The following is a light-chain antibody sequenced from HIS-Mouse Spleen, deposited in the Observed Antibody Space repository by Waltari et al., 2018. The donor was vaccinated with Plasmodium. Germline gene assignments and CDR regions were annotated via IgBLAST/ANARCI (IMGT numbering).Light chain of an antibody. CDR1: PSVSSN. J-gene: IGKJ3*01. V-gene: IGKV3-15*01. CDR3: QQYNNWPFT. Sequence: EIVMTQSPPTLSVSPGEGATLSCRASPSVSSNLAWYQQKPGQAPRLLIYGASTRATGIPARFSGSGSGTEFTLTISSLQSEDFAVYYCQQYNNWPFTFGPGTKVDIK. CDR2: GAS.